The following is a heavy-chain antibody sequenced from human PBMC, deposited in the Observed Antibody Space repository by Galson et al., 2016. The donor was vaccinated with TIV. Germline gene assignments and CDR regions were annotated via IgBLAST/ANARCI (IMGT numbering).Heavy chain of an antibody. CDR1: GGTSNSYA. Sequence: SVKVSCKASGGTSNSYAFSWVRQAPGQGLEWMGGIIPMFPAKYGQKFQDRVTFTVHESTSTAYMELSSLRSEDTAVYYCARGRGSSYYDTNGYQTPPLGYWGQGTLVAVSS. D-gene: IGHD3-22*01. CDR2: IIPMFPA. V-gene: IGHV1-69*13. CDR3: ARGRGSSYYDTNGYQTPPLGY. J-gene: IGHJ4*02.